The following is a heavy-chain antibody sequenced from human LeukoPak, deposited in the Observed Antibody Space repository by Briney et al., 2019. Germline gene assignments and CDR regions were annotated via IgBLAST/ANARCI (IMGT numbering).Heavy chain of an antibody. Sequence: ASVKVSCKASGYTFTSYAMHWVRQAPGQRLEWMGWINAGNGNTKYSQKFQGRVTITRDTSASTAYMELSRLRSEDTAVYYCARVLIGSSWYGVWGQGTLVTVSS. CDR2: INAGNGNT. J-gene: IGHJ4*02. V-gene: IGHV1-3*01. CDR3: ARVLIGSSWYGV. D-gene: IGHD6-13*01. CDR1: GYTFTSYA.